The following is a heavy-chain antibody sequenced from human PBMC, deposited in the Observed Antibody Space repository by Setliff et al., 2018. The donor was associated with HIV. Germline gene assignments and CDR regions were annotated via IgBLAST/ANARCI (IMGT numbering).Heavy chain of an antibody. CDR2: IYPVDSET. V-gene: IGHV5-51*01. Sequence: GESLTISCQGSGYNFVDYSIAWVRQVPGKGLEWMGIIYPVDSETRYSPSFQGQVTISADKSINTAYLQCSSLKASDTAMYYCARLGGICSGGSCTALAYTMDVWGQGTTVTVSS. D-gene: IGHD2-15*01. J-gene: IGHJ6*02. CDR3: ARLGGICSGGSCTALAYTMDV. CDR1: GYNFVDYS.